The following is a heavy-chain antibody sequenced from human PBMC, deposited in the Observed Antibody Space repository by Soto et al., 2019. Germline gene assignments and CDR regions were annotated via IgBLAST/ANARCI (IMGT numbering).Heavy chain of an antibody. CDR1: GFALSTRGVG. J-gene: IGHJ5*01. D-gene: IGHD6-13*01. CDR2: IYWHDEK. V-gene: IGHV2-5*01. Sequence: QITLKESGPTLVKPTQTLTLTCPCSGFALSTRGVGVGWIRQPPGKALEWLALIYWHDEKRYNPSLKSRLTITKDTSKNQVVLTMTNVDPVDTGTYYWAHRHPAAVGTDRYCFGSWGQGSLVTVSS. CDR3: AHRHPAAVGTDRYCFGS.